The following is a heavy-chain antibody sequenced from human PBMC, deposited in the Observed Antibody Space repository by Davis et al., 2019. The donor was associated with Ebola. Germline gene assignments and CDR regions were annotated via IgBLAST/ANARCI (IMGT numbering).Heavy chain of an antibody. J-gene: IGHJ6*02. CDR1: GCTFSSYA. V-gene: IGHV1-69*06. CDR2: IIPIFGTA. Sequence: SVKVSCKASGCTFSSYAISWVRQAPGQGLEWMGGIIPIFGTANYAHKFQGRVTITADKSTRTAYMELNSLRSEDTAVYYCARDLGITIFGVEMDVWGQGTTVTVSS. CDR3: ARDLGITIFGVEMDV. D-gene: IGHD3-3*01.